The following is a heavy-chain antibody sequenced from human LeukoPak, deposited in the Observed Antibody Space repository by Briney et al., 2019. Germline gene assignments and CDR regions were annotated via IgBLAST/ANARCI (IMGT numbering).Heavy chain of an antibody. Sequence: GGSLRLSCAASGFTFSSNAMNWVRQAPGKGLEWVSGITGSGDSTYYADSVKGRFTISRDNSKNTVYLQMNSLRVEETAVYHCGKERYGSSSVVDYWGHGTLVTVSS. CDR2: ITGSGDST. V-gene: IGHV3-23*01. CDR1: GFTFSSNA. D-gene: IGHD6-6*01. J-gene: IGHJ4*01. CDR3: GKERYGSSSVVDY.